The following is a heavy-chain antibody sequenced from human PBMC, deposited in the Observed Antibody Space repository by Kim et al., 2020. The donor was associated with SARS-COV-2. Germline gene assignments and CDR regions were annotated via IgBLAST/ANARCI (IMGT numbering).Heavy chain of an antibody. Sequence: SETLSLTCTVSGYSISSGYYWGWIRQPPGKGLEWIGSIYHSGSTYYNPSLKSRVTISVDTSKNQFSLKLSSVTAADTAVYYCARDVGGGFGLFDYWGQGTLVTVSS. CDR2: IYHSGST. J-gene: IGHJ4*02. CDR3: ARDVGGGFGLFDY. V-gene: IGHV4-38-2*02. CDR1: GYSISSGYY. D-gene: IGHD3-10*01.